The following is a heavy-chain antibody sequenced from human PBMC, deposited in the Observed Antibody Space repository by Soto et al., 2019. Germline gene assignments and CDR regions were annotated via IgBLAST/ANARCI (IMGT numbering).Heavy chain of an antibody. J-gene: IGHJ6*02. CDR3: AKDLTHYYYYGMDV. Sequence: GGSLRLSCAASGFTLSSYAMSWVRQAPGKGLEWVSAMSGSGGSTYYADSVKGRFTISRDNSKNTLYLQMNSLRAEDTAVYYCAKDLTHYYYYGMDVWGQGTTVTVSS. CDR2: MSGSGGST. V-gene: IGHV3-23*01. CDR1: GFTLSSYA.